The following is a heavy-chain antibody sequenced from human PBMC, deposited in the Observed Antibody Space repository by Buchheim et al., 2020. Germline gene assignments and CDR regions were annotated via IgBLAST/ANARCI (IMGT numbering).Heavy chain of an antibody. Sequence: QVQLVESGGGVVQPGRSLRLSCAASGFTFSSYAMHWVRQAPGKGLEWVAVISYDGSNKYYADSVKGRFTISRDNSKNTLYLQMNSLRAEDTAVYYCAKLPLEGDSSPIGYGMDVWGQGTT. V-gene: IGHV3-30-3*02. CDR2: ISYDGSNK. CDR1: GFTFSSYA. J-gene: IGHJ6*02. D-gene: IGHD6-13*01. CDR3: AKLPLEGDSSPIGYGMDV.